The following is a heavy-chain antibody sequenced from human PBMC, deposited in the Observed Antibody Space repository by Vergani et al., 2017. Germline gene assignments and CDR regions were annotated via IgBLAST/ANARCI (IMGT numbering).Heavy chain of an antibody. CDR1: GGSISRGGSY. V-gene: IGHV4-31*03. Sequence: QVQLQESGPGLVKPSQTLSLTCTVSGGSISRGGSYWSWSRQHQGKGLAWIGYIYYTGSTYYNPSLKSRVTRSVDTSNNQFSLKLSSVTAADTAVYYCARETHPHSXPDVWGKGTTVTVSS. CDR3: ARETHPHSXPDV. D-gene: IGHD6-13*01. J-gene: IGHJ6*04. CDR2: IYYTGST.